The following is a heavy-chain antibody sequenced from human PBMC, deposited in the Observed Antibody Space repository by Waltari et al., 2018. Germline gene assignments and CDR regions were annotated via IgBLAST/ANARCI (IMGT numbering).Heavy chain of an antibody. CDR3: ARDRFYDSSGYYYYYYYMDV. CDR2: IDTSGST. J-gene: IGHJ6*03. D-gene: IGHD3-22*01. V-gene: IGHV4-4*07. CDR1: GCSLSSYY. Sequence: QVQLQESGPGLVKPSETLSLTCPVSGCSLSSYYWSWIRQPAGKGLEWIGRIDTSGSTNYNPSLKSRVTMSVDTSKNQFSLKLSSVTAADTAVYYCARDRFYDSSGYYYYYYYMDVWGKGTTVTVSS.